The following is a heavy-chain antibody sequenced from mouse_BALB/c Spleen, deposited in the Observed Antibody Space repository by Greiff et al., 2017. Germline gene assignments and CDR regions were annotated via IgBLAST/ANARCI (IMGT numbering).Heavy chain of an antibody. J-gene: IGHJ4*01. D-gene: IGHD1-2*01. CDR2: IYPGGGYT. CDR3: ASGSLITTATSAMDY. Sequence: QVQLQQSGAELVRPGTSVKISCKASGYTFTNYWLGWVKQRPGHGLEWIGDIYPGGGYTNYNEKFKGKATLTADTSSSTAYMQLSSLTSEDSAVYFCASGSLITTATSAMDYWGQGTSVTVSS. CDR1: GYTFTNYW. V-gene: IGHV1-63*02.